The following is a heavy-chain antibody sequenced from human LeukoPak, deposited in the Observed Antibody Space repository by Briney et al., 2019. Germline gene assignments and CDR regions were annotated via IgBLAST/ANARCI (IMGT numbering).Heavy chain of an antibody. V-gene: IGHV4-30-2*01. CDR2: IYHSGST. Sequence: SETLSLTCTVSGGSISSGGYYWSWIRQPPGKGREWIGYIYHSGSTYYNPSLKSRVTMSVDTSKNQFSLKLSSVTGADTAVYYCARAGPQDYITGTSPYYFDYWGQGTLVTVSS. J-gene: IGHJ4*02. CDR3: ARAGPQDYITGTSPYYFDY. CDR1: GGSISSGGYY. D-gene: IGHD1-7*01.